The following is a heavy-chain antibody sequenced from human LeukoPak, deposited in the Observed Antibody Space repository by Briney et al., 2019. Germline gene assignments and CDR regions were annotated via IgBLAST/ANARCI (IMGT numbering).Heavy chain of an antibody. Sequence: SETLSLTCAVSGGSVYSSSYFWGWIRQPPGTGLEWIGSFHDRGTNYYNPSLTSRVTISIDTSKNQFYLSLTSVTAADTAVYYCARPVGSTLVAHYFDVRGQGTLVTVSS. V-gene: IGHV4-39*01. CDR1: GGSVYSSSYF. J-gene: IGHJ4*02. CDR3: ARPVGSTLVAHYFDV. D-gene: IGHD2-8*02. CDR2: FHDRGTN.